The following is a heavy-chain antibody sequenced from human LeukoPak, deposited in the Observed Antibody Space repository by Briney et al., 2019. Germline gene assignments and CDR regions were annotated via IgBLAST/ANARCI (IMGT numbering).Heavy chain of an antibody. Sequence: GASVKVACKASGYSFSRYGISWVRQVPGQGLEWMGWISPNGDINRAQKFQGRATMTRDTSTNTAYMEMKSLTSDDTAVYYCAGTLRRFLEWSYFDYWGQGTLVTVSS. CDR2: ISPNGDI. D-gene: IGHD3-3*01. CDR1: GYSFSRYG. V-gene: IGHV1-18*04. CDR3: AGTLRRFLEWSYFDY. J-gene: IGHJ4*02.